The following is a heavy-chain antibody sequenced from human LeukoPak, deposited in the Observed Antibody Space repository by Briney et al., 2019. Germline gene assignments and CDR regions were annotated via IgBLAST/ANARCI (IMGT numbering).Heavy chain of an antibody. CDR1: GGSTSSYY. CDR2: IYSSGST. V-gene: IGHV4-59*01. D-gene: IGHD6-6*01. J-gene: IGHJ4*02. Sequence: SQSLSLTCPVSGGSTSSYYWSWIRQPPGKVLEWNGYIYSSGSTNYNPSLKGRVTISVDTSKSQFSLKLSSVTAADTAVYYCARVDPDSSSTLEVFDYWGQGTLVTVSS. CDR3: ARVDPDSSSTLEVFDY.